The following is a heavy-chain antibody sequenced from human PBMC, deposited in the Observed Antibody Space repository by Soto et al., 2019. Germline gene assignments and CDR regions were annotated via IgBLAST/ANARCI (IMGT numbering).Heavy chain of an antibody. CDR3: ARNLMITFGGVIDRMDV. Sequence: SETLSLTCIVSGGSISSYYWSWIRQPPGKGLEWIGYIYYSGSTNYNPSLKSRVTISVDTSKNQFSLKLSSVTAADTAVYYCARNLMITFGGVIDRMDVWGKGTTVTVSS. CDR1: GGSISSYY. D-gene: IGHD3-16*02. J-gene: IGHJ6*04. CDR2: IYYSGST. V-gene: IGHV4-59*01.